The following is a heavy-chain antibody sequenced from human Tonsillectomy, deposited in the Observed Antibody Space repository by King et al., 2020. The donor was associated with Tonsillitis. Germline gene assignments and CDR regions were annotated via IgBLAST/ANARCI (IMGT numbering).Heavy chain of an antibody. D-gene: IGHD4-17*01. Sequence: VQLVESGGGLAQPGGSLRLSCAASGFTFSSYAMSWVRQAPGKGLEWVSAISGSGGRTYYADSVKGRFTISRDNSKNTLNLQMNSLRAEDTAVYYCAKEPHDRFLATVTTGLVYFDYWGQGTLVTVSS. CDR1: GFTFSSYA. CDR2: ISGSGGRT. J-gene: IGHJ4*02. CDR3: AKEPHDRFLATVTTGLVYFDY. V-gene: IGHV3-23*04.